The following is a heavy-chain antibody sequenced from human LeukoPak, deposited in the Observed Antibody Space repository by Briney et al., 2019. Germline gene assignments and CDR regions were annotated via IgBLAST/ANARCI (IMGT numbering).Heavy chain of an antibody. D-gene: IGHD6-13*01. CDR2: ISGSGGST. J-gene: IGHJ6*02. CDR3: AKDQAAGRENYYYYYGMDV. CDR1: AFTCSSDA. Sequence: GGSLRFSCGASAFTCSSDAMSWVREALGKGLEWVSAISGSGGSTYYADSVKGRFTISRDNSKNTLYLQMNSLRAEDTAVYYCAKDQAAGRENYYYYYGMDVWGQGTTVTVSS. V-gene: IGHV3-23*01.